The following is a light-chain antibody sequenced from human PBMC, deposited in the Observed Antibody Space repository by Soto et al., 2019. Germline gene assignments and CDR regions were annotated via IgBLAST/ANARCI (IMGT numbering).Light chain of an antibody. V-gene: IGKV1-39*01. CDR3: QKYNSARWT. J-gene: IGKJ1*01. CDR1: QSISSY. Sequence: DIQMTQSPSSLSASVGDRVTITCRASQSISSYLNWYQQKPGKAPKLLIYAASSLQSGVPSRFSGSGSGTDFTLTISSLQPEDFATYYCQKYNSARWTFGLGTKVDIK. CDR2: AAS.